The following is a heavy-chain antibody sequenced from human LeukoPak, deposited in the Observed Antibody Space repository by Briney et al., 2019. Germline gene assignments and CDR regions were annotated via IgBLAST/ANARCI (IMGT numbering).Heavy chain of an antibody. D-gene: IGHD4-17*01. CDR3: ARWTTVTAFDY. V-gene: IGHV4-59*08. Sequence: SETLSLTCTVSGGSISSYYWSWIRQPPGKGLEWIGYIYYSGSTNYNPSLKSRVTISVDTSKNQFSLKPSSVTAADTAVYYCARWTTVTAFDYWGQGTLVTVSS. CDR2: IYYSGST. J-gene: IGHJ4*02. CDR1: GGSISSYY.